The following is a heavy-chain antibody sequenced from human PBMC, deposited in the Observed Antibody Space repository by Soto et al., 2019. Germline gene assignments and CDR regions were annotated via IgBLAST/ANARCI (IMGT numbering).Heavy chain of an antibody. V-gene: IGHV5-51*01. J-gene: IGHJ4*02. Sequence: GESLKISCKGSGYSFASHWVAWVRQMPEKGLEWIGTIYPGDSDTKYSSAFRGHVTISADTSVSTAYLQWRSLEATDSAIYYCARYSGSYWHYLDFWGQGALVTVSS. CDR3: ARYSGSYWHYLDF. CDR2: IYPGDSDT. D-gene: IGHD1-26*01. CDR1: GYSFASHW.